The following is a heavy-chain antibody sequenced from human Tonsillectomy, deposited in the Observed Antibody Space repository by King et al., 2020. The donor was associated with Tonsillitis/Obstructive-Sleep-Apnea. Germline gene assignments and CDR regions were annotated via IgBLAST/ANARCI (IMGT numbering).Heavy chain of an antibody. CDR2: ILYDGSNK. CDR1: GFTFSGSG. V-gene: IGHV3-33*01. Sequence: VQLVESGGGVVQPGRSLRLSCVASGFTFSGSGMHWVRQAPGKGLEWGAVILYDGSNKYYADSVKGRFTISRDNSKNTLYLQINSLRAEDTAVYYCARKGYSSGWYYFDYWGQGTLVTVSS. D-gene: IGHD6-19*01. J-gene: IGHJ4*02. CDR3: ARKGYSSGWYYFDY.